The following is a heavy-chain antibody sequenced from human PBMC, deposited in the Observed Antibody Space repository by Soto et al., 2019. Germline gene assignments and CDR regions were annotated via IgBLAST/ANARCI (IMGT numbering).Heavy chain of an antibody. D-gene: IGHD3-10*01. J-gene: IGHJ3*02. CDR2: MNPNSGNT. V-gene: IGHV1-8*01. CDR1: GYTFTSYD. Sequence: QVQLVQSGAEVKKPGASVKVSCKASGYTFTSYDINWVRQATGQGLEWMGWMNPNSGNTGYAQKCQGRVTMTRNTSISTADMELSSLRSEETAVYYCASDTSGWFAFDIWGQGTMVTVSS. CDR3: ASDTSGWFAFDI.